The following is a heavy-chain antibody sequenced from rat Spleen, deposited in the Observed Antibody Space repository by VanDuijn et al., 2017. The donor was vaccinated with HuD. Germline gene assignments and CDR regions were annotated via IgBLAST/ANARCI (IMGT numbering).Heavy chain of an antibody. CDR1: GFTFSNFG. V-gene: IGHV5-22*01. J-gene: IGHJ2*01. CDR3: TGGGGYWDY. Sequence: EVQLVESGGGLVQPGRSMKLSCAASGFTFSNFGMAWVRQAPEKGLEWVAYINYDGSSTYYRDSVKGRFTISRDNAKSTLYLQMNSLRSEDTATYYCTGGGGYWDYWGQGVMVTVSS. D-gene: IGHD1-11*01. CDR2: INYDGSST.